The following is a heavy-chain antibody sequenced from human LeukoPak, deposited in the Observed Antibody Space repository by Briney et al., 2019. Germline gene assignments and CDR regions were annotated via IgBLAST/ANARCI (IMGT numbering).Heavy chain of an antibody. D-gene: IGHD3-10*01. Sequence: GASVKVSCKASGYTFTGYYIHWVRQAPGQGLEWMGWINPNSGGTNYAQKFQGRVTMTRDTSITTAYMDLSRLQSDDTAVYYCARDRGDYYGSGSWFDYWGQGTLVTVSS. CDR1: GYTFTGYY. CDR3: ARDRGDYYGSGSWFDY. V-gene: IGHV1-2*02. CDR2: INPNSGGT. J-gene: IGHJ4*02.